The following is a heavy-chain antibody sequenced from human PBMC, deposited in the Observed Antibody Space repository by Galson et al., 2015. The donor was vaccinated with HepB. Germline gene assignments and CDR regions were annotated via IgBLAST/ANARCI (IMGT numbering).Heavy chain of an antibody. V-gene: IGHV3-30*18. J-gene: IGHJ6*03. CDR3: AKPASPQYYDILDYYYMDV. CDR1: GFTFSSYA. Sequence: SLRLSCAASGFTFSSYAMHWVRQAPGKGLEWVAVISYDGSGKYYADSVKGRFTISRDNSKHTLWLQMNSLRAEDTAVYYCAKPASPQYYDILDYYYMDVWGKGTTVTVSS. D-gene: IGHD3-9*01. CDR2: ISYDGSGK.